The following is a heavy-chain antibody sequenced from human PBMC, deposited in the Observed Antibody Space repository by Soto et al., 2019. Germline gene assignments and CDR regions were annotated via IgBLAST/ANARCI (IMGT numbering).Heavy chain of an antibody. Sequence: SETLSLTCSVFGDSISRHYWSWIRQPAAKGLEYIGRIHNSSLINYKPSLESRVSMSVDPSKNQISLKLTSATAADTAIYYCARGPFCGEECYFVYWGQGTLVTVSS. CDR2: IHNSSLI. D-gene: IGHD2-21*01. J-gene: IGHJ4*02. V-gene: IGHV4-4*07. CDR3: ARGPFCGEECYFVY. CDR1: GDSISRHY.